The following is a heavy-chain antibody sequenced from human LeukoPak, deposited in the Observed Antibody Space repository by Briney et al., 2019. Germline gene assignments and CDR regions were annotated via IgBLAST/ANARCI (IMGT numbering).Heavy chain of an antibody. Sequence: GGPLRLSCAPSVFTFSLFGMIWVRQAPGKGLEWVSGISNGGDNTYYADSVKGRLTISRDNSKNTLYLQMHSLRAAHTSVYYSAKGDTTWELPHDYWGQGTLVSVCS. D-gene: IGHD1-7*01. CDR1: VFTFSLFG. CDR2: ISNGGDNT. CDR3: AKGDTTWELPHDY. J-gene: IGHJ4*02. V-gene: IGHV3-23*01.